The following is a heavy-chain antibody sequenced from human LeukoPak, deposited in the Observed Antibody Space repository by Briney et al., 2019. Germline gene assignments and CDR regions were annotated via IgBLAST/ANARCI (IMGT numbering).Heavy chain of an antibody. J-gene: IGHJ4*02. CDR1: GDSVSSNSAA. CDR3: ARDSDYYDSSGYYLYYFDY. D-gene: IGHD3-22*01. Sequence: SQTLSLTCAISGDSVSSNSAAWNWIRHSPSRGLEWLGRTYYRSKWYNDSAVSVKSRITINPDTSKNQFSLQLNSVTPEDTAVYYCARDSDYYDSSGYYLYYFDYWGQGTLVTVSS. CDR2: TYYRSKWYN. V-gene: IGHV6-1*01.